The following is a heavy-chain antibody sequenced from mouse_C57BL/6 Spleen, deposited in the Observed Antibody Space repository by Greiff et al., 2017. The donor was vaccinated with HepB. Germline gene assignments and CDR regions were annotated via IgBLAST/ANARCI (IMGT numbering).Heavy chain of an antibody. CDR1: GFTFSSYA. D-gene: IGHD2-4*01. J-gene: IGHJ3*01. Sequence: EVQRVESGGGLVKPGGSLKLSCAASGFTFSSYAMSWVRQTPEKRLEWVATISDGGSYTYYPDNVKGRFTISRDNAKNNLYLQMSHLKSEDTAMYYCARGYDYDEDFAYWGQGTLVTVSA. CDR3: ARGYDYDEDFAY. V-gene: IGHV5-4*01. CDR2: ISDGGSYT.